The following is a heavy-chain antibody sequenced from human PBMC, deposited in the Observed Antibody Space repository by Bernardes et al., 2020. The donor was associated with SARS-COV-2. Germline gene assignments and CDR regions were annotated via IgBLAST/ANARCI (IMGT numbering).Heavy chain of an antibody. V-gene: IGHV2-70*11. CDR1: GFSLSNHFMC. CDR2: IDWDDDK. D-gene: IGHD3-16*01. CDR3: ARMGPSLGDPDY. J-gene: IGHJ4*02. Sequence: SGPTLVKPTETLTLTCTFSGFSLSNHFMCVTWIRQPPGKALEWLARIDWDDDKYYNTSLKTRLTISKDTSKNQVVLTMTNMDPVDTATYFCARMGPSLGDPDYWGQGTQVTVSS.